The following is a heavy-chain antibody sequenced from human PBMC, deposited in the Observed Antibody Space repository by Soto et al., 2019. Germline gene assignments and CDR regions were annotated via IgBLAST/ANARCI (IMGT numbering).Heavy chain of an antibody. Sequence: QMQLVQSGPEVKKPGTSVKVSCKASGFTFTSSAVQWVRQARGQRLEWIGWIVVGSGNTNYAQKLPERVTSTRDMATSTAYMELSSLGSEDTAVYYCAAFACSGGSCWDVYYYGMDVWGQGTTVTVSS. V-gene: IGHV1-58*01. CDR3: AAFACSGGSCWDVYYYGMDV. CDR1: GFTFTSSA. D-gene: IGHD2-15*01. J-gene: IGHJ6*02. CDR2: IVVGSGNT.